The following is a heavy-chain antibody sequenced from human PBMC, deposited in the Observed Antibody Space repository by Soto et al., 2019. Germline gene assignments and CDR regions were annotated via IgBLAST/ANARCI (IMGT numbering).Heavy chain of an antibody. CDR2: IYSGGST. V-gene: IGHV3-66*01. J-gene: IGHJ4*02. CDR3: VRDRPGSQEYFDY. CDR1: GFTVSSKY. D-gene: IGHD3-10*01. Sequence: GAPRISCAGSGFTVSSKYKRWGRQAPGKGLEWVSVIYSGGSTYYADSVKGRFTISRDNSKNTLYLQMNSLRAEDTAVYYCVRDRPGSQEYFDYWGQGTLVTVSS.